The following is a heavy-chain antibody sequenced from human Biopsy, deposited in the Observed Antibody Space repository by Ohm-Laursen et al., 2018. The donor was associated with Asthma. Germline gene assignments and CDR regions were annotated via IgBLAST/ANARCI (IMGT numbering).Heavy chain of an antibody. D-gene: IGHD3-10*01. Sequence: GASVKVSCKTSGYTFNSAGITWVRQAPGQGLEWMGWISVYNGNTKVAQKLQDRVTMITDTCTSTAYMELRSLRSDDTAVYFCARAVDYSHYYGIDVWGQGTTVTVS. CDR1: GYTFNSAG. J-gene: IGHJ6*02. CDR3: ARAVDYSHYYGIDV. CDR2: ISVYNGNT. V-gene: IGHV1-18*01.